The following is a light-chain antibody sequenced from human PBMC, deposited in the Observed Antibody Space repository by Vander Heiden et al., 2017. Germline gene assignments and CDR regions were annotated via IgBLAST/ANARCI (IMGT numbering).Light chain of an antibody. Sequence: SYVLTQPPSVSVAPGQAARITCGGHNIGSKSVHWYQQKPGQAPVLVVYDDSDRPLGIPERFSGSNSGNTATLTISRVEAGDEADYYCQVWDSSRHVVFGGGTKLTVL. CDR1: NIGSKS. J-gene: IGLJ2*01. CDR2: DDS. CDR3: QVWDSSRHVV. V-gene: IGLV3-21*02.